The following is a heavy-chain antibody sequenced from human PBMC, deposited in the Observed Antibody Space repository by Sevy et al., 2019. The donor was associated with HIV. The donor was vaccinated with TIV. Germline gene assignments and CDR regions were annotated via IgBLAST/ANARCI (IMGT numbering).Heavy chain of an antibody. CDR1: GGSISSSSYY. CDR2: IYYSGST. J-gene: IGHJ4*02. Sequence: SETLSLTCTVSGGSISSSSYYWGSIRQPPEKGLEWIGSIYYSGSTFYNPSLRSRVTMSVDMSKNQFSLKVSSVTAADTAVYYCARLDYGDYAGMFDYWGQGTLVTVSS. D-gene: IGHD4-17*01. CDR3: ARLDYGDYAGMFDY. V-gene: IGHV4-39*01.